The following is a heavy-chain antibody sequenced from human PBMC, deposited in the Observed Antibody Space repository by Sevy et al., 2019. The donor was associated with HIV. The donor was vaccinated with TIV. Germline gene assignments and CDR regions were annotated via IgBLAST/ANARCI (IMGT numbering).Heavy chain of an antibody. V-gene: IGHV3-7*01. CDR2: IKQDESEK. CDR1: GFTFTDYW. J-gene: IGHJ4*02. Sequence: LSLTCAASGFTFTDYWMSWVRQTPGKGLEWVATIKQDESEKYYVDSVKGRFAISRDNGKNSVSLQMNGLRVEDTALYYCAREVGGFNWRPYYFDSWGQGTLVTVSS. D-gene: IGHD3-3*01. CDR3: AREVGGFNWRPYYFDS.